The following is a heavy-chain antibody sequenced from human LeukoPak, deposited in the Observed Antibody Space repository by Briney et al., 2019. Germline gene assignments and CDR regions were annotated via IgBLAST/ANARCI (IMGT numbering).Heavy chain of an antibody. D-gene: IGHD5-18*01. J-gene: IGHJ6*02. CDR3: ARDRPPTNTALRMDV. Sequence: GGSLRLSCAASGXIVSNTYMTWVRQAPGKGLEWVSYISSSGSTIYYADSVKGRFTISRDNAKNSLYLQMNSLRAEDTAVYYCARDRPPTNTALRMDVWGQGTTVTVSS. CDR2: ISSSGSTI. V-gene: IGHV3-11*04. CDR1: GXIVSNTY.